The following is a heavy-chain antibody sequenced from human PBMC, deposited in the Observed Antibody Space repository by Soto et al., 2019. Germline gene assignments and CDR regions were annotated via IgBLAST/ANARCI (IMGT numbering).Heavy chain of an antibody. D-gene: IGHD4-17*01. CDR1: GFTFSSYG. Sequence: QVQLVESGGGVVQPGRSLRLSCAASGFTFSSYGMHWVRQAPGKGLEWVAVISYDGSNKYYADSVKGRFTISRDNSKNTLYLQMNSLRAEDTAVYYCANGLGGDGDLFDYWGQGTLVTVSS. J-gene: IGHJ4*02. CDR2: ISYDGSNK. V-gene: IGHV3-30*18. CDR3: ANGLGGDGDLFDY.